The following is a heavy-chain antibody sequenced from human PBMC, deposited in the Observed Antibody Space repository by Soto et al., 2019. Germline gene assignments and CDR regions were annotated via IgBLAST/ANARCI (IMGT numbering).Heavy chain of an antibody. CDR3: ARAGDWNYVQDF. CDR2: INSDGTRI. D-gene: IGHD1-7*01. V-gene: IGHV3-74*01. CDR1: GFTFTNYR. Sequence: EVQLVEAGGGLVQPGGSLRLSCAASGFTFTNYRIHWVRQAPGKGLVWVARINSDGTRINYADSVKGRFTSSRDNAKNTVFLQMNSLRDEDSAVYFSARAGDWNYVQDFWGQGTLVTVSS. J-gene: IGHJ4*02.